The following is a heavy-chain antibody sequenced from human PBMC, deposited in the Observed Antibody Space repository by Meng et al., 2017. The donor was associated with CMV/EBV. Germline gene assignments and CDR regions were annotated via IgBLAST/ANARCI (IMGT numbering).Heavy chain of an antibody. CDR1: GYTFTGYY. J-gene: IGHJ3*02. V-gene: IGHV1-2*02. CDR2: INPNSGGT. Sequence: ASVKVSCKASGYTFTGYYMHWVGQAPGQGLEWMGWINPNSGGTNYAQKFQGRVTMTRDTSISTAYMELSRLRSDDTAVYYCARGGAYCGGDCYSFAFDIWGQGTMVTVSS. D-gene: IGHD2-21*01. CDR3: ARGGAYCGGDCYSFAFDI.